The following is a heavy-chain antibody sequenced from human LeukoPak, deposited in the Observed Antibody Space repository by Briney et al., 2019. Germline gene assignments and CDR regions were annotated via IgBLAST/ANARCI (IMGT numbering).Heavy chain of an antibody. CDR3: AKVGSSWYFYYYYMDV. Sequence: PGESLRLSCAASGISISSYAMSWVRQAPGKGLEWVSGISISGGSTSYADSVKGRFTISRDNSKNTLYLQMNSLRAEDTAVYYCAKVGSSWYFYYYYMDVWGKGTTVTVSS. V-gene: IGHV3-23*01. CDR2: ISISGGST. D-gene: IGHD6-13*01. CDR1: GISISSYA. J-gene: IGHJ6*03.